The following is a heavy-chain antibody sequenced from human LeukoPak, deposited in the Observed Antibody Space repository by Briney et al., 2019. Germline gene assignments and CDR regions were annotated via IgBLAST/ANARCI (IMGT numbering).Heavy chain of an antibody. D-gene: IGHD5-24*01. CDR3: ARIRDGYNDAYDI. CDR1: GYTFTGYY. CDR2: INPGGDNT. Sequence: ASVKVSCKASGYTFTGYYIHWVRQAPGQRPEWMGLINPGGDNTNYAQNFQGRVTMTSDTSTSTVYMELSSLRSEDTAIYYCARIRDGYNDAYDIWGQGTVVTVPS. J-gene: IGHJ3*02. V-gene: IGHV1-46*01.